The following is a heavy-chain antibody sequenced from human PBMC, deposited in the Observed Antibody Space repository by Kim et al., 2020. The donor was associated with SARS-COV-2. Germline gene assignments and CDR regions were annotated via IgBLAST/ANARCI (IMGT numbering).Heavy chain of an antibody. CDR3: AKDQSYCSSTSCVGYYFDY. CDR2: ISYDGSNK. Sequence: GGSLRLSCAASGFTFSSYGMHWVRQAPGKGLEWVAVISYDGSNKYYADSVKGRFTISRDNSKNTLYLQMNSLRAEDTAVYYCAKDQSYCSSTSCVGYYFDYWGQGTLVTVSS. D-gene: IGHD2-2*01. V-gene: IGHV3-30*18. CDR1: GFTFSSYG. J-gene: IGHJ4*02.